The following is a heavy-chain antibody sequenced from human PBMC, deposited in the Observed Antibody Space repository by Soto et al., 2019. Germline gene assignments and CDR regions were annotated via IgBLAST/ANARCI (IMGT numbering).Heavy chain of an antibody. CDR2: IYYSGVT. D-gene: IGHD2-2*01. CDR3: ARDLEFCSTTTCYPWFDP. V-gene: IGHV4-59*01. J-gene: IGHJ5*02. CDR1: GGSISRYY. Sequence: SETLSLTCTVSGGSISRYYWSSIRQPPGKRLEWIEYIYYSGVTNYNPSLKSRVTISVDTSKNQFSLKLTSVTAADTAVYYCARDLEFCSTTTCYPWFDPWGEGTLVTVSS.